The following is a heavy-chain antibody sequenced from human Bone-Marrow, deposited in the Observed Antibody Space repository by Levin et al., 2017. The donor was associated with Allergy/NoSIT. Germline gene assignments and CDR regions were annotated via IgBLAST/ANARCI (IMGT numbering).Heavy chain of an antibody. J-gene: IGHJ2*01. D-gene: IGHD5-18*01. V-gene: IGHV4-4*02. CDR2: IYHSGSI. CDR1: GGSISSDNW. CDR3: VRDGRGFTYGFIGFWYFDL. Sequence: GSLRLSCAVSGGSISSDNWWNWVRQPPGKGLEWLGEIYHSGSISYNPSLRSRVTISVDKSNNQFSLKLTSVTAADTAVYYCVRDGRGFTYGFIGFWYFDLWGRGTLVTVSS.